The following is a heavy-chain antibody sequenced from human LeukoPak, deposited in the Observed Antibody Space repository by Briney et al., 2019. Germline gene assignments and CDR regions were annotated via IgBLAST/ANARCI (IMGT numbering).Heavy chain of an antibody. CDR3: AGGYAFDV. Sequence: SQTLSLTCAISGVSVSNNNYVRNWIRQSPSRGLEWLGRTYYRSQWYNDYARSVMSRISVDPDTSENQFSLHLSSVTPDDTAIYYCAGGYAFDVWGQGTMVTVSS. J-gene: IGHJ3*01. CDR1: GVSVSNNNYV. CDR2: TYYRSQWYN. V-gene: IGHV6-1*01.